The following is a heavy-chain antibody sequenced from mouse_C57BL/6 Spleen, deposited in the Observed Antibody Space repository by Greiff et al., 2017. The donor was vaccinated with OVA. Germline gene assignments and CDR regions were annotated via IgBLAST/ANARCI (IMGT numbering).Heavy chain of an antibody. V-gene: IGHV1-53*01. CDR2: INPSNGGT. D-gene: IGHD1-1*01. Sequence: QVQLQQPGTELVKPGASVKLSCKASGYTFTSYWMHWVKQRPGPGLEWIGNINPSNGGTNYNEKFKSKATLTVDKSSSTAYMQLSSLTSEDSAVYYCARSGLPLLERYFDVWGTGTTVTVSS. J-gene: IGHJ1*03. CDR1: GYTFTSYW. CDR3: ARSGLPLLERYFDV.